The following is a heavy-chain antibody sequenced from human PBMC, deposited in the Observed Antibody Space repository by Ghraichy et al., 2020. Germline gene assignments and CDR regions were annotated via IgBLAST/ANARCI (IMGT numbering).Heavy chain of an antibody. Sequence: SETLSLTCTVSGVSVSSSSYYWGWIRQPPGKGLEWIGSIHSSGPTYYKSSLKSRVTIFVDTSRNQLSLSLSSLTVADTAVYYCLRSPIRSPPGDWGQGTLVTVSS. CDR2: IHSSGPT. CDR1: GVSVSSSSYY. J-gene: IGHJ4*02. CDR3: LRSPIRSPPGD. V-gene: IGHV4-39*01. D-gene: IGHD3-10*01.